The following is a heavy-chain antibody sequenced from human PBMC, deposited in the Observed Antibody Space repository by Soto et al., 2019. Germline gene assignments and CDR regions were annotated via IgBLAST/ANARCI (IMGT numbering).Heavy chain of an antibody. CDR3: ARRDKYYYDSSGYYAPYGHYGMDV. CDR2: PYPGDSDT. CDR1: GYSFTSYW. Sequence: PAESLTTYCKSPGYSFTSYWIAWVPQIPGKGADWTGIPYPGDSDTRYSPSFQGQVTISAEKSISTAYLQWSRLKASDTAMYYCARRDKYYYDSSGYYAPYGHYGMDVWGQGTTVTVSS. J-gene: IGHJ6*02. D-gene: IGHD3-22*01. V-gene: IGHV5-51*01.